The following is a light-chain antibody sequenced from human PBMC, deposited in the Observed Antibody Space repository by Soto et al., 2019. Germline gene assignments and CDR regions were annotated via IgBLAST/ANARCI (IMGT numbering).Light chain of an antibody. Sequence: QSVLTQPPSVSGAPGQRVTISCTGSSSNIGAPYDVHWYQHLPGTAPKLLIYVNSNRPSGVPDRFSGSRSGTSASLAITGLQAEDEADYYCQSYDSSLSGVVFGGGTQLTVL. V-gene: IGLV1-40*01. CDR2: VNS. J-gene: IGLJ2*01. CDR1: SSNIGAPYD. CDR3: QSYDSSLSGVV.